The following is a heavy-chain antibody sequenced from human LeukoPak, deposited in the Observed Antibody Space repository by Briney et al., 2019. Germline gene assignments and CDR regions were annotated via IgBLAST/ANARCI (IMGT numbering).Heavy chain of an antibody. J-gene: IGHJ4*02. V-gene: IGHV3-7*03. CDR2: IKQDGSEK. Sequence: GGSLRLSCAASGFTFSSYWMSWVRQAPGKGLEWVANIKQDGSEKYYVDSVKGRLTISRDNAKNSLYLQMNSLRAEDTALYYCAKDRQSSSGWYYFDYWGQGTLVTVSS. CDR1: GFTFSSYW. D-gene: IGHD6-19*01. CDR3: AKDRQSSSGWYYFDY.